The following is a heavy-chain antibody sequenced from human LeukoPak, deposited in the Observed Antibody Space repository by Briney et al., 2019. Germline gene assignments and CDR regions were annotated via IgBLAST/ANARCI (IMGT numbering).Heavy chain of an antibody. CDR3: ARGPYSSGWYYWFDP. CDR1: GGSFSGYY. V-gene: IGHV4-34*01. J-gene: IGHJ5*02. CDR2: INHSGST. D-gene: IGHD6-19*01. Sequence: PSETLSLTCAVYGGSFSGYYWSRIRQPPGKGLEWIGEINHSGSTNYNPSLKSRVTISVDTSKNQFSLKLSSVTAADTAVYYCARGPYSSGWYYWFDPWGQGTLVTVSS.